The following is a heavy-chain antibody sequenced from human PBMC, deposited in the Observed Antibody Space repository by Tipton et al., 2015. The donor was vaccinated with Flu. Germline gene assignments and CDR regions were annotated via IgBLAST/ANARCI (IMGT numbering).Heavy chain of an antibody. Sequence: TLSLTCTVSGGSISSYYWSWIRQPPGKGLEWIGTIYYSGSTYYNPSLKSRVTMSVDTSKNQFSLKLSSVTAADTAVYYCACRGSCYHWGQGTLVTVSS. CDR2: IYYSGST. V-gene: IGHV4-59*04. CDR3: ACRGSCYH. J-gene: IGHJ4*02. CDR1: GGSISSYY. D-gene: IGHD1-26*01.